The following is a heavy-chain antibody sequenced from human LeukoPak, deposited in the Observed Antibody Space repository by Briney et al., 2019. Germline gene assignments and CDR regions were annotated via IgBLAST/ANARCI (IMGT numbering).Heavy chain of an antibody. CDR1: GFTFSSYW. V-gene: IGHV3-7*01. J-gene: IGHJ4*02. Sequence: GGSLRLSCATSGFTFSSYWMIWVRQAPGQGLEWVANINLDGSVQWYADSVKGRFTVSRDNAKNSVYLQMNSLRGEDTAVYYCAREGGVADYWGQGTLVTVSS. D-gene: IGHD3-16*01. CDR3: AREGGVADY. CDR2: INLDGSVQ.